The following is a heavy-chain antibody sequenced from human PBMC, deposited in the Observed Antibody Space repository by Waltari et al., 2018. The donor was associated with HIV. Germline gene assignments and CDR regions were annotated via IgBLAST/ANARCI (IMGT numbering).Heavy chain of an antibody. V-gene: IGHV3-23*01. CDR3: TKGSGWDYPLDY. D-gene: IGHD6-19*01. Sequence: EEQLLESGGGLVQPGGSLRLRCAASGFTFSSHAMTWVRQAPGKGLEWFSIISSSGGGTDYADSVKGRFTTSRDNSKNTLYLQMNSLRAEDTAVYYCTKGSGWDYPLDYWGQGTLVTVSS. J-gene: IGHJ4*02. CDR2: ISSSGGGT. CDR1: GFTFSSHA.